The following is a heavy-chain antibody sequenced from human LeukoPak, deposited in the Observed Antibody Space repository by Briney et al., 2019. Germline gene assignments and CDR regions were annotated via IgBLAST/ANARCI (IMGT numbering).Heavy chain of an antibody. CDR3: RGVVIRVILVGFHKEAYYFDS. D-gene: IGHD3-22*01. CDR1: GFTFSSYW. J-gene: IGHJ4*02. CDR2: ISDSGGRT. V-gene: IGHV3-23*01. Sequence: GGSLRLSCEASGFTFSSYWMSWVRQAPGKGLEWVAGISDSGGRTNYADSVKGRFTISRDNPKNTLYLQMNSLRAEDTAVYAKRGVVIRVILVGFHKEAYYFDSWGQGALVTVSS.